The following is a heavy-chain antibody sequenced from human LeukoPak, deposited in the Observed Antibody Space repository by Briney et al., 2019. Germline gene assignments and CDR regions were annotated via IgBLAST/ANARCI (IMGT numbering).Heavy chain of an antibody. Sequence: GGSLSLSCAASGFTFSSYGMHWVRQAPGKGLEWVAFIRYDGSNKYYADSVKGRFTISRDNSKNTLYLQMNSLRAEDTAVYYCANPPLRGYSSSWYNFWGQGTLVTVSS. J-gene: IGHJ4*02. V-gene: IGHV3-30*02. CDR2: IRYDGSNK. CDR3: ANPPLRGYSSSWYNF. D-gene: IGHD6-13*01. CDR1: GFTFSSYG.